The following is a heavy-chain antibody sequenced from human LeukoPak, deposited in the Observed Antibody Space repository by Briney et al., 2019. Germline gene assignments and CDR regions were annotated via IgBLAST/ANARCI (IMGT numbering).Heavy chain of an antibody. J-gene: IGHJ4*02. CDR2: IYYSGST. CDR1: GGSISSSSYY. D-gene: IGHD1-26*01. V-gene: IGHV4-39*07. CDR3: ARAQSGSPDY. Sequence: SETLSLTCTVSGGSISSSSYYWGWIRQPPGKGLEWIGSIYYSGSTYYNPSLKSRVTISVDTSKNQFSLKLSSVTAADTAVYYCARAQSGSPDYWGQGTLVTVSS.